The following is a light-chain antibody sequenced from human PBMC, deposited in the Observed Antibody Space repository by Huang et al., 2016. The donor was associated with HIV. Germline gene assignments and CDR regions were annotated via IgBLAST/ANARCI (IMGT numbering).Light chain of an antibody. J-gene: IGKJ1*01. CDR2: GAS. CDR1: QSISSN. Sequence: EIVMTQSPGTLSVSPGESAVLSCRASQSISSNLAWYQQKPGQAPRLLIYGASARATGIPARFRVSGSGTKFTLTISSLESEDVAVYYCQQYNNWPPWTFGQGT. CDR3: QQYNNWPPWT. V-gene: IGKV3-15*01.